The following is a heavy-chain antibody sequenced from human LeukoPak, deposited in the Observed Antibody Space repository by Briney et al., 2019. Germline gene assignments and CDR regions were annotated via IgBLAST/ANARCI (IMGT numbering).Heavy chain of an antibody. Sequence: SETLSLTCAVYGGSFSGYYWSWIRQPPGKGLEWIGEVNHSGSTNYNPSLKSRVTISVDTSKNQFSLKLNSVTAADTAVYYCARGHYYYYGMDVWGQGTTVTVSS. CDR1: GGSFSGYY. CDR3: ARGHYYYYGMDV. V-gene: IGHV4-34*01. J-gene: IGHJ6*02. CDR2: VNHSGST.